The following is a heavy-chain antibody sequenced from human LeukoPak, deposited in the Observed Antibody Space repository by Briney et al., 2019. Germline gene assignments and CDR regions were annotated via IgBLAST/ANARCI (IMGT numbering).Heavy chain of an antibody. Sequence: PGGSLRLSCTAPGFTFSSYGMHWVRQAPGKGLEWVAVISYDGSNKYYADSVKGRFTISRDNSKNTLYLQMNSLRAEDTAVYYCAKDLGYGDYVGYFDLWGRGTLVTVSS. CDR2: ISYDGSNK. CDR3: AKDLGYGDYVGYFDL. V-gene: IGHV3-30*18. J-gene: IGHJ2*01. D-gene: IGHD4-17*01. CDR1: GFTFSSYG.